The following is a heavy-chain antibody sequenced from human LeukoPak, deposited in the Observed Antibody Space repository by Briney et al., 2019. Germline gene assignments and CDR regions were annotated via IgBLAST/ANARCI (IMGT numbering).Heavy chain of an antibody. Sequence: ASETLSLTCAVYGGSFSGYYWSWIRQPPGKGLEWVGEINHSGSTNYNPSLKSRVTTSVDTSKNQFSLKLSSVTAADTAVYYCARPHGAVAGTEDYFDYWGQGTLVTVSS. CDR3: ARPHGAVAGTEDYFDY. CDR2: INHSGST. V-gene: IGHV4-34*01. J-gene: IGHJ4*02. D-gene: IGHD6-19*01. CDR1: GGSFSGYY.